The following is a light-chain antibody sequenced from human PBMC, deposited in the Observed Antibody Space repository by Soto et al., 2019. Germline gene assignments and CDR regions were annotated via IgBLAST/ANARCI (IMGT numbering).Light chain of an antibody. CDR2: GSS. CDR3: QQYNNWPRT. J-gene: IGKJ1*01. CDR1: QSVSSS. Sequence: EIVMTQSPVTLSVSPGESATLFCRASQSVSSSLAWYQQRPGQAPRLLISGSSTRATGIPARFSGSGSGTEFTLTISSLQSEDFAVYFCQQYNNWPRTFGQGTKVEIK. V-gene: IGKV3-15*01.